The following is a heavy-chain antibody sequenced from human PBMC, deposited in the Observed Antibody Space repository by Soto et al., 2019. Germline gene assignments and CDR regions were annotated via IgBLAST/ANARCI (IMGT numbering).Heavy chain of an antibody. CDR2: ISSSSSTI. CDR1: GFTFSSYS. V-gene: IGHV3-48*01. CDR3: AAWYSSSWMDV. D-gene: IGHD6-13*01. Sequence: GGSLRLSCAASGFTFSSYSMNWVRQALGKGLEWVSYISSSSSTIYYADSVKGRFTISRDNAKNSLYLQMNSLRAEDTAVYYCAAWYSSSWMDVWGKGTTVTVSS. J-gene: IGHJ6*04.